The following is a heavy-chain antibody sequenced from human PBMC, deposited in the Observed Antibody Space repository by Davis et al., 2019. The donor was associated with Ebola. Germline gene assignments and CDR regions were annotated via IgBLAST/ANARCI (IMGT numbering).Heavy chain of an antibody. CDR2: IRSKANSYAT. CDR1: GFTFSGSA. D-gene: IGHD1-26*01. J-gene: IGHJ4*02. Sequence: GESLKISCAASGFTFSGSAMHWVRQASGKGLEWVGRIRSKANSYATAYAASVKGRFTISRDDSKNTAYLQMNGLKTEDTAVYYCTSTLIVTNDDYWGQGTLVTVSS. V-gene: IGHV3-73*01. CDR3: TSTLIVTNDDY.